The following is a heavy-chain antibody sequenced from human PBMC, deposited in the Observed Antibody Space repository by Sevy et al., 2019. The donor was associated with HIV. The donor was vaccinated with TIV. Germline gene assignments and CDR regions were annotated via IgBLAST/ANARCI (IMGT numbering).Heavy chain of an antibody. J-gene: IGHJ4*02. CDR2: INPDGSKI. CDR1: AINIRDYW. D-gene: IGHD2-15*01. Sequence: GGSLRLSCEASAINIRDYWMNWVRQAPGKGLEWVANINPDGSKIYYAESEKGRFTISRDSAKNSVFLQMTSLRAEDTAVYYCVRAIQLAASYWGQGMLVTVSS. CDR3: VRAIQLAASY. V-gene: IGHV3-7*02.